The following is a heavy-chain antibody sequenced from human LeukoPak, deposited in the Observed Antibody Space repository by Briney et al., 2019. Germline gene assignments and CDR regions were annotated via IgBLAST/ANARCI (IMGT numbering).Heavy chain of an antibody. V-gene: IGHV1-18*01. CDR3: ALPAKGAFFYYYMEV. D-gene: IGHD2-2*01. J-gene: IGHJ6*03. CDR1: AYTSPNYG. CDR2: ISTYNGNT. Sequence: ASVKVSCKASAYTSPNYGITWVRQAPGRGLEWMGWISTYNGNTQYAQKFQSRVTMTTDTPTKTVYMELRSLRSNDTAVYYCALPAKGAFFYYYMEVWGKGTTVTVSS.